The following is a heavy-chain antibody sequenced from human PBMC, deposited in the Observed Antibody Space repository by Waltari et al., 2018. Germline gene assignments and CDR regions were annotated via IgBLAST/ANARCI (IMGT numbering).Heavy chain of an antibody. CDR3: ARGWGGGIQPWGY. J-gene: IGHJ4*02. CDR2: INHSGST. D-gene: IGHD5-18*01. V-gene: IGHV4-34*01. CDR1: GGSFSGYY. Sequence: QVQLQQWGAGLLKPSETLSLTCAVYGGSFSGYYWSWIRQPPGKGLEWIGEINHSGSTNYTPSLKSRVTISVDTSKNQFSLKLSSVTAADTAVYYCARGWGGGIQPWGYWGQGTLVTVSS.